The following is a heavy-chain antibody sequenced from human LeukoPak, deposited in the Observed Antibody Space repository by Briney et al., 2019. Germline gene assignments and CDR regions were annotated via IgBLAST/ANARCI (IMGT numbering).Heavy chain of an antibody. Sequence: GGSLRLSCAASGFTFSSHWMHWVRQAPGKGLVWVSRLNGDGSHTDHADSVRGRFTISRDNAENTLYLQMNSLRAEDTAVYYCAKVSVSAEYFQHWGQGTLVTVSS. CDR1: GFTFSSHW. J-gene: IGHJ1*01. CDR2: LNGDGSHT. CDR3: AKVSVSAEYFQH. D-gene: IGHD3-10*01. V-gene: IGHV3-74*01.